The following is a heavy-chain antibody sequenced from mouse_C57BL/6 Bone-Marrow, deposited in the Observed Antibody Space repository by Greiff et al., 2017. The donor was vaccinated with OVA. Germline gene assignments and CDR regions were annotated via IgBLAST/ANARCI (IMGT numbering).Heavy chain of an antibody. CDR1: GYTFTDYY. CDR2: INPYNGGT. CDR3: AGDGYYWFAY. Sequence: VQLKESGPVLVKPGASVKMSCKASGYTFTDYYMNWVKQSHGKSLEWIGVINPYNGGTSYNQKFKGKATLTVDKSSSTAYMELNSLTSEDSAVYYCAGDGYYWFAYWGQGTLVTVSA. D-gene: IGHD2-3*01. V-gene: IGHV1-19*01. J-gene: IGHJ3*01.